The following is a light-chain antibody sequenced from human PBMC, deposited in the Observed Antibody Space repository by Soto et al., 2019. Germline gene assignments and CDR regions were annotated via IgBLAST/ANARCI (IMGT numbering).Light chain of an antibody. CDR1: SSDVGYHNY. J-gene: IGLJ1*01. CDR3: GSCTSSNTLLYV. Sequence: QSALTQPASVSWSPGQSITISCTGNSSDVGYHNYVSWYRQHPGKAPRLMIYEVNNRPSGVSNRFSGSKSGNTASLTISGLQAEDEADYYCGSCTSSNTLLYVFGTGTKVTVL. CDR2: EVN. V-gene: IGLV2-14*01.